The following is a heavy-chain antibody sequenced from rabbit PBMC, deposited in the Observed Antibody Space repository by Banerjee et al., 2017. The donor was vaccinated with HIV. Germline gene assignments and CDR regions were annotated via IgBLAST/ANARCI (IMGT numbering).Heavy chain of an antibody. CDR2: IVADDSNT. Sequence: QSLEESGGDLVKPGASLTLTCTASGFSFSKNYWICWVRQAPGKGLEWIACIVADDSNTYYASWAKGRFTISKASSTTVTLQMTSLTAADTATYFCARGYGGDVYSKYFNLWGPGTLVTVS. CDR1: GFSFSKNYW. CDR3: ARGYGGDVYSKYFNL. V-gene: IGHV1S40*01. J-gene: IGHJ4*01. D-gene: IGHD4-2*01.